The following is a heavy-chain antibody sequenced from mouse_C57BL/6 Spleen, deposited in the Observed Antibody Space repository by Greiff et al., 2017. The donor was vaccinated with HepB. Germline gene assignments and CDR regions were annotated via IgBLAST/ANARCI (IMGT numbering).Heavy chain of an antibody. J-gene: IGHJ3*01. Sequence: QVQLQQPGAELVMPGASVKLSCKASGYTFTSYWMHWVKQRPGQGLEWIGEIDPSDSYTNYNQKFKGKSTLTVDKSSSTAYMQLSSLTSEDSAVYYCAREPSTMGFADWGQGTLVTVSA. CDR3: AREPSTMGFAD. D-gene: IGHD2-1*01. CDR2: IDPSDSYT. V-gene: IGHV1-69*01. CDR1: GYTFTSYW.